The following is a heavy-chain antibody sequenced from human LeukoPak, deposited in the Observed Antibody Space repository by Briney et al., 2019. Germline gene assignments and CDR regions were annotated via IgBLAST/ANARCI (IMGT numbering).Heavy chain of an antibody. CDR1: GGSISSSPHH. D-gene: IGHD3-10*01. CDR3: ARLYFYGSGTYGLGLCDP. V-gene: IGHV4-39*07. J-gene: IGHJ5*02. CDR2: IYYSGST. Sequence: SETLSLTCIVSGGSISSSPHHWGWIRQPPGKGLEWFGSIYYSGSTYYNPSLKSRVTISVDTSKNQFSLKLSSVTAADTAVYYCARLYFYGSGTYGLGLCDPWGQGTLVTVSS.